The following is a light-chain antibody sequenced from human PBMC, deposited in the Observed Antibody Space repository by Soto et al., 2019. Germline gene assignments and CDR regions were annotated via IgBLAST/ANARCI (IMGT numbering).Light chain of an antibody. V-gene: IGKV3-20*01. Sequence: ILLTQSPGTLSLCPEERATLSCRASQSVYSDFLAWYQQKPGQAPRLLIYGASSRATGIPDRFSGSGSGTDFTLTISRLEPEDFAVYYCQQYGSSPLTFGGGTKVEIK. J-gene: IGKJ4*01. CDR3: QQYGSSPLT. CDR2: GAS. CDR1: QSVYSDF.